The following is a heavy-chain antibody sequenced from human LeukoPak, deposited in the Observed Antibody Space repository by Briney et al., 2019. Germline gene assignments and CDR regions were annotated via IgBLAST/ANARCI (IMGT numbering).Heavy chain of an antibody. CDR1: GFTFSSYG. CDR2: IWYDGSNK. D-gene: IGHD6-13*01. J-gene: IGHJ4*02. Sequence: GRSLRLSCAASGFTFSSYGMHWVRQAPGKGLEWVAVIWYDGSNKYYADSVKGRFTISRDNSKNTLYLQMNSLRAEDTAVYYCARDPSPPAAGTRYYSDYWGQGTLVTVSS. CDR3: ARDPSPPAAGTRYYSDY. V-gene: IGHV3-33*01.